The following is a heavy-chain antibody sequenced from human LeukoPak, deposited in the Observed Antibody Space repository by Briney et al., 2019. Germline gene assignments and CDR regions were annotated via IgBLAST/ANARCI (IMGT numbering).Heavy chain of an antibody. CDR3: ARATICSSTSCPRSPSFDY. CDR2: ISSRSSYI. J-gene: IGHJ4*02. CDR1: GFTFSNYT. Sequence: GGSLRLSCAASGFTFSNYTMNWVRQAPGKGLEWVSSISSRSSYIHYADSVKGRFTISRDNAKNSLFLQMNSLRAEDTAVYYCARATICSSTSCPRSPSFDYWGQGTLVTVSP. D-gene: IGHD2-2*01. V-gene: IGHV3-21*01.